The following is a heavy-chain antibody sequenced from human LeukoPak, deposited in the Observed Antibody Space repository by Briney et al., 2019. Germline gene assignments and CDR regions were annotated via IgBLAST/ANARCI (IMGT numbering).Heavy chain of an antibody. V-gene: IGHV4-4*02. CDR3: ARSHDHLWGNYPDY. CDR2: IHHDGRI. J-gene: IGHJ4*02. Sequence: SGTLSLTCAVSGGSISSSNWWNWVRQPPGKGLEWIGEIHHDGRINYNPSLKSRVTLSVDKSKNQFSLRLNSVTAADTAMYYCARSHDHLWGNYPDYWGQGTLVTVSS. D-gene: IGHD3-16*02. CDR1: GGSISSSNW.